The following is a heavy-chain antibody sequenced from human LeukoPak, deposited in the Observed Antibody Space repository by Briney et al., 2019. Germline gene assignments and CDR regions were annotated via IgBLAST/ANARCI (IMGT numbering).Heavy chain of an antibody. V-gene: IGHV4-38-2*02. D-gene: IGHD2-15*01. CDR2: IHHSGST. J-gene: IGHJ5*02. Sequence: SETLSLTCTVSGYSISSGYYWGWIRQPPGKGLEWIGNIHHSGSTYYKPSLRGRVIISVDTSKNQFSLRLSSVTAADTAVYYCARFFSAATWGYSWFDPWGQGTLVTVSS. CDR1: GYSISSGYY. CDR3: ARFFSAATWGYSWFDP.